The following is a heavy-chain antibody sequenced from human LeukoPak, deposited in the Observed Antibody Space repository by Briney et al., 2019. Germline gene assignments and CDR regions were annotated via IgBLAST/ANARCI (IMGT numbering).Heavy chain of an antibody. Sequence: GGSLRLSCAASGFIYSHYVMLWVRQATGKGLEWLAVIWRDGSNRFYAGSVTGRFTISRDNSQNTLFLQMNSMRAEDTAMYYCARDAQRGFDYSNSLKYWGHGTLVTVSS. D-gene: IGHD4-11*01. V-gene: IGHV3-33*01. CDR3: ARDAQRGFDYSNSLKY. CDR1: GFIYSHYV. CDR2: IWRDGSNR. J-gene: IGHJ4*01.